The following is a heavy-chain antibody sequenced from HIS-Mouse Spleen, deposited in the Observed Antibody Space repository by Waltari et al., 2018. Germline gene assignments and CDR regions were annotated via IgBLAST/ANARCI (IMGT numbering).Heavy chain of an antibody. Sequence: QLQLQESRPGLVKPSETLSLTCTVSGGHISRSSYYCGWIRQPPGKGLEWIGSIYYSGSTYYNPSLKSRVTISVDTSKNQFSLKLSSVTAADTAVYYCAREIPYSSSWYDWYFDLWGRGTLVTVSS. V-gene: IGHV4-39*07. J-gene: IGHJ2*01. D-gene: IGHD6-13*01. CDR1: GGHISRSSYY. CDR2: IYYSGST. CDR3: AREIPYSSSWYDWYFDL.